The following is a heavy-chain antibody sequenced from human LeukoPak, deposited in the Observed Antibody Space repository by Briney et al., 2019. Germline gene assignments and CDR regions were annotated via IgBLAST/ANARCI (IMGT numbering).Heavy chain of an antibody. Sequence: GRSLRLSCAASGFTFDDYAMHWVRQAPGKGLEWVSGISWNSGSIDYADSVKGRFTISRDNAKKSLYLQMNSLRAEDTALYYRGKDIRYYDTTGGNDYWGQGTLVTVSS. V-gene: IGHV3-9*01. CDR2: ISWNSGSI. J-gene: IGHJ4*02. CDR1: GFTFDDYA. D-gene: IGHD3-22*01. CDR3: GKDIRYYDTTGGNDY.